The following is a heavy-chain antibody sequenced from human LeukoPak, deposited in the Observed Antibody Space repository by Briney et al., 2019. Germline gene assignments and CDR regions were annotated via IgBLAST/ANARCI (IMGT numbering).Heavy chain of an antibody. V-gene: IGHV4-39*01. D-gene: IGHD1-1*01. J-gene: IGHJ4*02. Sequence: PSETLSLTCTVSSGSISGDYFWAWIRQAPGKGLVWVGSVYSPVRSHYNPSLQSRVSMPLDTSKSQFSLRLSYVTAADTALYFCGRLLGAARTDYFDSWGQGIMVTVSS. CDR3: GRLLGAARTDYFDS. CDR1: SGSISGDYF. CDR2: VYSPVRS.